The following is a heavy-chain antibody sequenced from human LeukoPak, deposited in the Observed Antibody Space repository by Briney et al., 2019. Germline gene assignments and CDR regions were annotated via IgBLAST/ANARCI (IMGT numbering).Heavy chain of an antibody. CDR2: IYPGDSDT. Sequence: GESLKISCKGCGYSFTSYWIGWVRQMPGKGLEWMGIIYPGDSDTRYSPSFQGQVTISADKSISTAYLQWSSLKASDTAMYSCARLSGSGGYFLNWFDPWGQGTLVTVSS. V-gene: IGHV5-51*01. CDR1: GYSFTSYW. D-gene: IGHD3-10*01. J-gene: IGHJ5*02. CDR3: ARLSGSGGYFLNWFDP.